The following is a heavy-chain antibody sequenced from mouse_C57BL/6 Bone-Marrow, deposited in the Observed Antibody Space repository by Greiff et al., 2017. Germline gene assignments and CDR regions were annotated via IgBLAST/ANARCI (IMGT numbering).Heavy chain of an antibody. CDR2: IHPNSGST. J-gene: IGHJ3*01. CDR3: ARGMYYYGSSFAY. V-gene: IGHV1-64*01. D-gene: IGHD1-1*01. CDR1: GYTFTSYW. Sequence: VQLQQPGAELVKPGASVKLSCKASGYTFTSYWMHWVKQRPGQGLEWIGMIHPNSGSTNYNEKFKSKATLTVDKSSSTAYMQLSSLTSEDSAVYYCARGMYYYGSSFAYWGQGTLVTVAA.